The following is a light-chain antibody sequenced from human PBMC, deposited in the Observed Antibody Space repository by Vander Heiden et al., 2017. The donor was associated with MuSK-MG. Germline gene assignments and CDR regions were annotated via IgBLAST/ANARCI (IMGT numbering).Light chain of an antibody. CDR2: CTS. CDR3: QQYGESPYT. Sequence: EIVLTQSPGTLSLSPGERATLSCRASQSVNSNYLAWYQQKPGQAPRLLIYCTSNRATGIPDRVSGSGSGTDFTLTISRLEAEDFAVYYCQQYGESPYTFGQGTRLEIK. V-gene: IGKV3-20*01. CDR1: QSVNSNY. J-gene: IGKJ2*01.